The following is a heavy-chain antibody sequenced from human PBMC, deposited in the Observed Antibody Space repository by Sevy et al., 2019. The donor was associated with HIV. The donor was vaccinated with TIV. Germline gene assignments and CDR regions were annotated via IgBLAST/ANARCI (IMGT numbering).Heavy chain of an antibody. V-gene: IGHV3-21*01. Sequence: GGSLRLSCAASGFTFTSYSMTWFRQAPGRGLEWVSSISKHSNYIYYASSVEGRFTISRDNAPDSLYLQMTSLRAEDTGLYYCARSTYYYASGTFRESDFWGQGTLVTVSS. J-gene: IGHJ4*02. D-gene: IGHD3-10*01. CDR2: ISKHSNYI. CDR1: GFTFTSYS. CDR3: ARSTYYYASGTFRESDF.